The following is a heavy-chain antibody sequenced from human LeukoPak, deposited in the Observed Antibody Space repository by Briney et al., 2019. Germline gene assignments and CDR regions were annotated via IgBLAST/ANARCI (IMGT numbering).Heavy chain of an antibody. J-gene: IGHJ3*02. CDR1: GYSFTSYW. V-gene: IGHV5-51*01. Sequence: GESLKISCKGSGYSFTSYWIGWVRQMPGKGLEWLGIIYPGDSDTGYSPSFQGQVTISADESISTAYLQWSSLKASDTAMYFCARQNSYAFDIWGQGTMVTVSS. CDR2: IYPGDSDT. CDR3: ARQNSYAFDI.